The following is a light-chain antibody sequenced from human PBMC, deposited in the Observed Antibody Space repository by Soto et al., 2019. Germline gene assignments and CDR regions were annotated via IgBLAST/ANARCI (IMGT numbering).Light chain of an antibody. CDR3: QSYDSSLRGYV. CDR1: SSDIGYYNY. J-gene: IGLJ1*01. CDR2: GNN. Sequence: QSALTQPASVSGSPGQSITIPCTGTSSDIGYYNYVSWYQQHPGKAPKLLIYGNNNRPSGVPARFSGSKSGTSASLAIAGLQAEDEGDYYCQSYDSSLRGYVFGTGTKVTVL. V-gene: IGLV2-14*01.